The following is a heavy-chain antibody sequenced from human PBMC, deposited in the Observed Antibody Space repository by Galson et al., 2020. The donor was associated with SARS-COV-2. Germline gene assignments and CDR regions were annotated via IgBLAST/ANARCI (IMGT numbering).Heavy chain of an antibody. Sequence: SGPTLVKPTHTLTLNCTFSGFPLSTSGMCVSWTRQPPGKALEWLARIDWDDDKYYSTSLKTSLTIAKDTAKNQVVLTITNMDPVDTATYYCARRLYYYDCGGYYIHDAFDIWGQGTMVTVSS. CDR2: IDWDDDK. D-gene: IGHD3-22*01. J-gene: IGHJ3*02. V-gene: IGHV2-70*11. CDR3: ARRLYYYDCGGYYIHDAFDI. CDR1: GFPLSTSGMC.